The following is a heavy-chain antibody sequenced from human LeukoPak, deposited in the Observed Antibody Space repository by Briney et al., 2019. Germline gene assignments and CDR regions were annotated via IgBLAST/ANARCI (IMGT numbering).Heavy chain of an antibody. J-gene: IGHJ3*02. CDR2: IYYSGST. CDR3: ARDSSYAFDI. CDR1: GGSISSSSYY. Sequence: SETLSLTCTVSGGSISSSSYYWGWIRQPPAKGLEWIGSIYYSGSTYYNPSLKSRVTISVDTSKNQFSLKLSSVTAADTAVYSCARDSSYAFDIWGQGTMVTVSS. V-gene: IGHV4-39*07.